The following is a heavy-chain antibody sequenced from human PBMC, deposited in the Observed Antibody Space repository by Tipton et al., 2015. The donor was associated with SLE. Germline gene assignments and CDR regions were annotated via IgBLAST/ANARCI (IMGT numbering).Heavy chain of an antibody. CDR1: GFPFSSHT. V-gene: IGHV3-48*01. CDR3: ATEGGSGWYPPYFFDH. CDR2: ITPGSVAI. J-gene: IGHJ4*02. D-gene: IGHD6-19*01. Sequence: SLRLSCAASGFPFSSHTMNWVRQTPGRGLEWLSYITPGSVAIYYADSVKGRFTISRDSAKNSLYLQMKSLRVEDTAVYYCATEGGSGWYPPYFFDHWGQGTLVTVSS.